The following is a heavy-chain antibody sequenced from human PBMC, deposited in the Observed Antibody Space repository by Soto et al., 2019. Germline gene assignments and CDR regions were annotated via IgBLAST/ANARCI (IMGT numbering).Heavy chain of an antibody. J-gene: IGHJ4*02. V-gene: IGHV3-21*01. CDR2: ISRNSGYI. CDR3: ARGPVDNSGWTDYFDY. CDR1: GFTFRSYS. Sequence: EVQLVESGGGRVKPGGSLRLSCAASGFTFRSYSMNWVRQAPGKGLEWVSSISRNSGYIYYADSLKGRFTISRDNVKNSLYLQINTLRAEDTAVYYCARGPVDNSGWTDYFDYWGPGTLVTVSS. D-gene: IGHD6-19*01.